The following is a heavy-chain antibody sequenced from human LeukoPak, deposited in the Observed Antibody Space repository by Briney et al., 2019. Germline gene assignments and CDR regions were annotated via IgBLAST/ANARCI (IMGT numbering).Heavy chain of an antibody. V-gene: IGHV4-4*07. D-gene: IGHD3-10*01. CDR2: IYTSGST. J-gene: IGHJ4*02. Sequence: SETLSLTCTVSGGSISSYYWSWIRQPAGKGLEWIGRIYTSGSTNYNPSLKSRVTISVDTSKNQFSLKLSSVTAADTAVYYCARHGLKYYYGSGSDKFDYWGQGTLVTVSS. CDR3: ARHGLKYYYGSGSDKFDY. CDR1: GGSISSYY.